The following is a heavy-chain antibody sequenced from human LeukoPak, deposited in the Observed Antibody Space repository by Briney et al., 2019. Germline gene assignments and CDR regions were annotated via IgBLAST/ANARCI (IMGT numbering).Heavy chain of an antibody. J-gene: IGHJ4*02. CDR2: INSDGSST. CDR1: GFTFSSHW. CDR3: VRDTEYYDILAGFGY. D-gene: IGHD3-9*01. V-gene: IGHV3-74*01. Sequence: GGSLRLSCAASGFTFSSHWMHWVRQAPGKGLVWVSRINSDGSSTSYAVSVKGRFTISRDNAKNTLYLQMNSLRAEDTAVYYCVRDTEYYDILAGFGYCGQGTLVTVSS.